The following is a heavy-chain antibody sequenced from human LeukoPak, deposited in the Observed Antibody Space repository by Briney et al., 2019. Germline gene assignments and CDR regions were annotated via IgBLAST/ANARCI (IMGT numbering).Heavy chain of an antibody. J-gene: IGHJ4*02. CDR2: IHPSGSI. V-gene: IGHV4-34*01. CDR3: AGRDTAMVTRFDY. CDR1: GGSFSGYY. D-gene: IGHD5-18*01. Sequence: PLETLSLTCAVYGGSFSGYYWSWIRQPPGKGLEWIGEIHPSGSINYNPSLMSRVTILVDTSKKQFSLEVNSVTAADTAVYNCAGRDTAMVTRFDYWGQGALVTVSS.